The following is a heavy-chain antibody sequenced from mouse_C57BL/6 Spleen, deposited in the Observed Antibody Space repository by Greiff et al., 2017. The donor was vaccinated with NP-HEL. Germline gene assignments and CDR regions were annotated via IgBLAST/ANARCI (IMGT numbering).Heavy chain of an antibody. D-gene: IGHD2-4*01. V-gene: IGHV1-81*01. Sequence: QVQLQQSGAELARPGASVKLSCKASGYTFTSYGISWVKQRTGQGLEWIGEIYPRSGNTYYNEKFKGKATLTADKSSSTAYMELRSLTSEDSAVYYCAREEGLRRAWFAYWGQGTLVTVSA. J-gene: IGHJ3*01. CDR1: GYTFTSYG. CDR2: IYPRSGNT. CDR3: AREEGLRRAWFAY.